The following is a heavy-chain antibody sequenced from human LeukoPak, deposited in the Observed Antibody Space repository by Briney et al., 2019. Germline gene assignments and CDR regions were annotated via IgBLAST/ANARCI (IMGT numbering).Heavy chain of an antibody. J-gene: IGHJ4*02. CDR3: ARGGPPSRRWTHFDY. CDR1: GYTFTSYY. CDR2: INPSGGST. V-gene: IGHV1-46*01. D-gene: IGHD4-23*01. Sequence: GTSVKVSCKASGYTFTSYYMHWVRQAPGQGLEWMGIINPSGGSTSYAQKFQGRVTMTRDMSTSTVYMELSSLRSEDAAVYYCARGGPPSRRWTHFDYWGQGTLATVSS.